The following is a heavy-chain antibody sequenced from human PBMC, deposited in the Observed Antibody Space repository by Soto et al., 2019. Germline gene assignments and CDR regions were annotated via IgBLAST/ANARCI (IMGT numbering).Heavy chain of an antibody. CDR1: GFTFSSYS. CDR3: ARWDLSSSTFDY. D-gene: IGHD6-6*01. V-gene: IGHV3-21*01. Sequence: KPGGSLRLSCAASGFTFSSYSMNWVRQAPGKGLEWVSSISSSSSYIYYADSVKGRFTISRDNAKNSLYLQMNSLRAEDTAVYYCARWDLSSSTFDYWGQGTLVTVSS. CDR2: ISSSSSYI. J-gene: IGHJ4*02.